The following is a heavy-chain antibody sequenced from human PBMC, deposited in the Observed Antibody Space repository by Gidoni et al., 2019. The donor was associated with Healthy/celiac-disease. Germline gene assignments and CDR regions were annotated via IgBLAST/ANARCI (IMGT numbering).Heavy chain of an antibody. Sequence: QVQLQQWGAGLLKPSETLSLTCAVYGGSFSGYYWSWIRQPPGKGLEWIGEINHSGSTNYNPSLKIRVTISVDTSKNQFSLKLSSVTAADTAVYYCARGPDIVLMVYANFDYWGQGTLVTVSS. J-gene: IGHJ4*02. V-gene: IGHV4-34*01. CDR3: ARGPDIVLMVYANFDY. CDR1: GGSFSGYY. CDR2: INHSGST. D-gene: IGHD2-8*01.